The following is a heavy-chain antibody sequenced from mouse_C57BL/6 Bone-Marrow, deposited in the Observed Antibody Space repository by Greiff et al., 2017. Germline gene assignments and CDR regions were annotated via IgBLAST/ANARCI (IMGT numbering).Heavy chain of an antibody. Sequence: VQLQEPGPGLVQPSQSLSITCTVSGFSLTSYGVHWVRQSPGKGLEWLGVIWSGGSTDHNAAFISRLSISTVNSKSQASFKMNHLQAADTAIYFCASAPDYYGRVLAYWGQGTTLTVSS. CDR2: IWSGGST. D-gene: IGHD1-1*01. CDR1: GFSLTSYG. J-gene: IGHJ2*01. CDR3: ASAPDYYGRVLAY. V-gene: IGHV2-2*01.